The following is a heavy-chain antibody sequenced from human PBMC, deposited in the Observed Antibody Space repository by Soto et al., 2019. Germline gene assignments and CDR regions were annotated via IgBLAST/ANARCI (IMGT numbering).Heavy chain of an antibody. CDR2: ISAYNGNT. V-gene: IGHV1-18*01. J-gene: IGHJ4*02. Sequence: ASVKVSCKASGYTFTSYGISWVRQAPGQGLEWMGWISAYNGNTNYAQKHQGRVTMTTNTSTSTAYMELRNLRTDDTALYYCARAIGYSYGYPDYFDYWGQGTLVTVSS. CDR3: ARAIGYSYGYPDYFDY. CDR1: GYTFTSYG. D-gene: IGHD5-18*01.